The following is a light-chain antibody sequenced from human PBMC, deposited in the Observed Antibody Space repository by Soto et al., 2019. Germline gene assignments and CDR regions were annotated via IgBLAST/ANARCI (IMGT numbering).Light chain of an antibody. V-gene: IGKV3-20*01. CDR3: QQYGSSPPIT. J-gene: IGKJ5*01. Sequence: EIVLTQSPGTLSLSPGESATLSCRASQSVSSSYLAWYQQKPGQAPRLLIYGASSRATGIQDRFSGSGSGTDFTLTISRLEPEDVAVYYCQQYGSSPPITFGQGTRLEIK. CDR1: QSVSSSY. CDR2: GAS.